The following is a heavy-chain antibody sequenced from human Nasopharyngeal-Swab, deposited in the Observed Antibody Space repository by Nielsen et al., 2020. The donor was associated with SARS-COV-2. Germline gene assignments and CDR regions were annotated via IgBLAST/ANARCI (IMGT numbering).Heavy chain of an antibody. CDR1: GFTFSSYG. V-gene: IGHV3-30*03. CDR3: ARDPQYYYDSSGYLIFYYGMDV. D-gene: IGHD3-22*01. CDR2: ISYDGSNK. J-gene: IGHJ6*02. Sequence: GGSLRLSCAASGFTFSSYGMHWVRQAPGKGLEWVAVISYDGSNKNYADSVKGRFTISRDNSKNTLYLQMNSLRAEDTAVYYCARDPQYYYDSSGYLIFYYGMDVWGQGTTVTVSS.